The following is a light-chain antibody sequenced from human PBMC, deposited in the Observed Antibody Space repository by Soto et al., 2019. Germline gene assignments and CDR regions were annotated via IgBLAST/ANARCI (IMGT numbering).Light chain of an antibody. J-gene: IGKJ1*01. CDR1: QSISSY. CDR3: QQYGSSGT. Sequence: EIVLTQSPATLSLSPGEGATLSCRASQSISSYLAWYQQKPGQAPRLLIYDASNRATGIPARFSGSGSGTDFTLTISSLEPEDFAVYYCQQYGSSGTFGQGTKVDI. V-gene: IGKV3-11*01. CDR2: DAS.